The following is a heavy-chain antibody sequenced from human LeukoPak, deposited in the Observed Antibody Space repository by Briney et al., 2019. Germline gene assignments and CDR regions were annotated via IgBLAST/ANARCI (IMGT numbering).Heavy chain of an antibody. V-gene: IGHV3-53*01. CDR1: GFTVSSNY. Sequence: GGSLRLSCAASGFTVSSNYMSWVRQAPGKGLEWVSVIYSGGSTYYADSVKGRFTISRDNAKNSLYLQMNSLRAEDTAVYYCARDTAMAKNDYWGQGTLVTVSS. CDR3: ARDTAMAKNDY. D-gene: IGHD5-18*01. CDR2: IYSGGST. J-gene: IGHJ4*02.